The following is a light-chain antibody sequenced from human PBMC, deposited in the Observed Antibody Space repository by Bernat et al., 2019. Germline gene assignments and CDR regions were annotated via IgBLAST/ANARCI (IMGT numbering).Light chain of an antibody. Sequence: QSALTQPASASGSLGQSITISCTGTSSDVGSYNHVSWYQQHPGKAPKLMIYEVNKWPSGVSNRFSGSKSGNTASLTISGLQAEDEADYYCCSYGGSSTWVFGGGTKLTVL. CDR1: SSDVGSYNH. CDR2: EVN. CDR3: CSYGGSSTWV. J-gene: IGLJ3*02. V-gene: IGLV2-23*02.